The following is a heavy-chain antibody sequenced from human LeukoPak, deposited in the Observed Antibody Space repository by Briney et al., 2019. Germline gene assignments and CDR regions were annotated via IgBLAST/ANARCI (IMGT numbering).Heavy chain of an antibody. D-gene: IGHD3-10*01. CDR3: AREDMVRGVPFDY. Sequence: SETLSLTCTVSGGSISSGRFYWSWIRQPPGKGLEWIGYIYYSGSTYYNPSLKSRVTISVDTSKNQFSLKLSSVTAADTAVYYCAREDMVRGVPFDYWGQGTLVTVSS. CDR1: GGSISSGRFY. J-gene: IGHJ4*02. CDR2: IYYSGST. V-gene: IGHV4-30-4*08.